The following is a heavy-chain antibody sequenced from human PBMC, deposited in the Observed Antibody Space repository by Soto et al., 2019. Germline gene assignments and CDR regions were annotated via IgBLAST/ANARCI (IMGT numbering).Heavy chain of an antibody. CDR2: ISYDGSNK. D-gene: IGHD4-17*01. CDR1: GFTFSSYA. CDR3: ARDYGDYENYFDY. Sequence: QVQLVESGGGVVQPGRSLRLSCAASGFTFSSYAMHWVRQAPGKGLEWVAVISYDGSNKYYADSVKGRFTISRDNSKNTLYLQMNSLRAEDTAVYYWARDYGDYENYFDYWGQGTLVTVSS. V-gene: IGHV3-30-3*01. J-gene: IGHJ4*02.